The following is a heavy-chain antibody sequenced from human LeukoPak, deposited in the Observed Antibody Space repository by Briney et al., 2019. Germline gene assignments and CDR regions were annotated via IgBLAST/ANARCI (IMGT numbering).Heavy chain of an antibody. Sequence: PSQTLSLTCTVSGGSISSGSYYWSWIRQPAGKGLEWIGRIYTSGSTNYNPSLKSRVTISVDTSKNQFSLKLSSVTAADTAVYYCARDSSTWNIDYWGQGTLVTVSS. J-gene: IGHJ4*02. CDR3: ARDSSTWNIDY. CDR2: IYTSGST. D-gene: IGHD6-13*01. V-gene: IGHV4-61*02. CDR1: GGSISSGSYY.